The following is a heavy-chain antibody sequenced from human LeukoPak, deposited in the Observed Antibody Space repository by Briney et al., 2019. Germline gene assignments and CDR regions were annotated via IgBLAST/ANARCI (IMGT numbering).Heavy chain of an antibody. Sequence: GASVKVSCKASGYTFTGYYMHWVRQAPGQGLEWMGWINPNSGGTNYAQKFQGRVTMTRDTSISTAYMELSRLRSDDTAVYYCARDAIAAAGTVGPNDYWGQGTLVTVSS. CDR2: INPNSGGT. CDR3: ARDAIAAAGTVGPNDY. CDR1: GYTFTGYY. V-gene: IGHV1-2*02. J-gene: IGHJ4*02. D-gene: IGHD6-13*01.